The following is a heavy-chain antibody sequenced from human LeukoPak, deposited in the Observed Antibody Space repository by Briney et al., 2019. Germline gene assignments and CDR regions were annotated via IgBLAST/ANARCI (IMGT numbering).Heavy chain of an antibody. Sequence: GASVKVSCKASGYTFTGYYMHWVRQAPGQGLEWMGWINSNSGGTHFAQKVQGRVTMTRDTSISTAYMELSRLRSGDTAVYYCARACRGGYEGYQYGMDVWGQGTTVTVSS. CDR2: INSNSGGT. CDR3: ARACRGGYEGYQYGMDV. D-gene: IGHD5-12*01. V-gene: IGHV1-2*02. CDR1: GYTFTGYY. J-gene: IGHJ6*02.